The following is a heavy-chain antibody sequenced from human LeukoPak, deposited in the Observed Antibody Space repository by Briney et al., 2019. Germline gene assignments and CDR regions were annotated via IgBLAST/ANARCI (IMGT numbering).Heavy chain of an antibody. D-gene: IGHD5-24*01. V-gene: IGHV4-34*01. CDR2: ITHSGST. J-gene: IGHJ4*02. CDR1: GGSFSGYY. Sequence: SETLSLTCAVYGGSFSGYYWSWIRQPPGKGLEWIGEITHSGSTTYNPSLKSRFTISVDTSKNQFSLKLSSVTAADTAVYFCARLRAYAYNYGFDYWGQGALVTVSS. CDR3: ARLRAYAYNYGFDY.